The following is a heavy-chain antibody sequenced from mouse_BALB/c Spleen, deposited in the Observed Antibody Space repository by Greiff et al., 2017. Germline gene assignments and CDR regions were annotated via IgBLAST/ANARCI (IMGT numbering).Heavy chain of an antibody. J-gene: IGHJ2*01. D-gene: IGHD2-3*01. CDR3: ARDGYYLFDY. V-gene: IGHV7-3*02. CDR2: IRNKANGYTT. Sequence: EVQRVESGGGLVQPGGSLRLSCATSGFTFTDYYMSWVRQPPGKALEWLGFIRNKANGYTTEYSASVKGRFTISRDNSQSILYLQMNTLRAEDSATYYCARDGYYLFDYWGQGTTLTVSS. CDR1: GFTFTDYY.